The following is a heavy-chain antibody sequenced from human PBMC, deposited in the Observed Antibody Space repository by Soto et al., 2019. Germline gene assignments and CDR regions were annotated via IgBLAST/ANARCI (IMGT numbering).Heavy chain of an antibody. Sequence: ETLSLTCPVSGGSVSSSSYYWGWVRQPPGKGLEWIGSVYYSGSTYYNPSLESRVTISVDKSKNQFSLKLMSLSAADTAVYYCGRLEGLATISYYFDYWGQGALVTVSS. CDR2: VYYSGST. D-gene: IGHD3-9*01. J-gene: IGHJ4*02. V-gene: IGHV4-39*01. CDR1: GGSVSSSSYY. CDR3: GRLEGLATISYYFDY.